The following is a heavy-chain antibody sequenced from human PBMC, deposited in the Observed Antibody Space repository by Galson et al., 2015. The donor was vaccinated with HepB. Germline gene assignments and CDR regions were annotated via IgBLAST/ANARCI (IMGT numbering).Heavy chain of an antibody. J-gene: IGHJ3*02. CDR2: ISPDGGTA. V-gene: IGHV3-23*01. Sequence: SLRLSCAASGFTFNNYDMSWVRQAPGKGLEWVSAISPDGGTADYADSVKGRFTISRDNSKDTLYLQMNSLRAEDTAVYYCAKDGDLAAFDIWGQGTMVTVSS. CDR3: AKDGDLAAFDI. D-gene: IGHD3-3*01. CDR1: GFTFNNYD.